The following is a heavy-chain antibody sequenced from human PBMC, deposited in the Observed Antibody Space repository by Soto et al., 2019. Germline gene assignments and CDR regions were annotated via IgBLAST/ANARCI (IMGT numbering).Heavy chain of an antibody. CDR2: INAGNGNT. CDR1: GYTFTSYA. D-gene: IGHD3-22*01. V-gene: IGHV1-3*01. Sequence: ASVKVSCKASGYTFTSYAMHWVRQAPGQRLKWMGWINAGNGNTKYSQKFQGRVTITRDTSASTAYMELSSLRSEDTAVYYCARAPCITMILGDPDGGMDVWGQGTTVTVSS. CDR3: ARAPCITMILGDPDGGMDV. J-gene: IGHJ6*02.